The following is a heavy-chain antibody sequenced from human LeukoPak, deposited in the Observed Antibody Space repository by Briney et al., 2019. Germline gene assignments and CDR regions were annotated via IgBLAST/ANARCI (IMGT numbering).Heavy chain of an antibody. CDR3: ARDPPYSDSSGYYYDY. CDR2: ISGSSIYI. D-gene: IGHD3-22*01. CDR1: GFTFSSYG. Sequence: PGRSLRLSCAASGFTFSSYGIHWVRQAPGKGLEWVSSISGSSIYIYYADSVKGRFTISRDNAKNSLYLQMNSLRAEDTAVYYCARDPPYSDSSGYYYDYWGQGTLVTVSS. V-gene: IGHV3-21*01. J-gene: IGHJ4*02.